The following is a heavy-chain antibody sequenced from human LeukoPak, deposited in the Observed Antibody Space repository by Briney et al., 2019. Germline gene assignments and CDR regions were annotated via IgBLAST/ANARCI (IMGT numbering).Heavy chain of an antibody. Sequence: PSETLSLTCAVYGGSFSGYYWSWIRQPPGKGLEWIGEINHSGSTNYNPSLKSRVTISVDTSKNQFSLKLSSVTAADTAVYYCARSPHGSGSYWGYWGQGTLVTVSS. J-gene: IGHJ4*02. CDR1: GGSFSGYY. CDR3: ARSPHGSGSYWGY. V-gene: IGHV4-34*01. CDR2: INHSGST. D-gene: IGHD3-10*01.